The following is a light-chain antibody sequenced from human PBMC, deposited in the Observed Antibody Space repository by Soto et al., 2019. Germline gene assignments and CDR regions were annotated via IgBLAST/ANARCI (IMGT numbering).Light chain of an antibody. CDR2: DVS. Sequence: QSALTQPASVSGSPGQSITISCTGTSSDVGGYNYVSWYQQHPGKAPKVMIYDVSNRPSGVSNRFSGSKSGNTASLTISGLQAEDEADYCCSSYTSTSTPYVFGTGTKVTVL. V-gene: IGLV2-14*01. J-gene: IGLJ1*01. CDR3: SSYTSTSTPYV. CDR1: SSDVGGYNY.